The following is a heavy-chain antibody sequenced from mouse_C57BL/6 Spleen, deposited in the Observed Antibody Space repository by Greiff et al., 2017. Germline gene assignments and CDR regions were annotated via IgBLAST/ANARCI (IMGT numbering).Heavy chain of an antibody. V-gene: IGHV1-82*01. CDR3: AREDDYDGPMDY. CDR2: IYPGDGDT. D-gene: IGHD2-4*01. CDR1: GYTFTSSW. Sequence: VQLQQPGAELVKPGASVKLSCKASGYTFTSSWLNWVKQRPGKGLEWIGRIYPGDGDTNYNGKFKGKATLTADKSSSTAYMQLSSLTSEDSAVYFCAREDDYDGPMDYWGQGTSVTVSS. J-gene: IGHJ4*01.